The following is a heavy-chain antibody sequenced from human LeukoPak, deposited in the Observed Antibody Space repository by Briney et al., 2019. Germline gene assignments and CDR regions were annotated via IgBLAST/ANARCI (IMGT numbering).Heavy chain of an antibody. CDR3: AKDGYFDWLFSY. D-gene: IGHD3-9*01. Sequence: GGSLRLSCAASGFTFSSYGMRWVRQAPGKGLEWVAVISYDGSNKYYADSVKGRFTISRDNSKNTLYLQMNSLRAEDTAVYYCAKDGYFDWLFSYWGQGTLVTVSS. J-gene: IGHJ4*02. CDR1: GFTFSSYG. V-gene: IGHV3-30*18. CDR2: ISYDGSNK.